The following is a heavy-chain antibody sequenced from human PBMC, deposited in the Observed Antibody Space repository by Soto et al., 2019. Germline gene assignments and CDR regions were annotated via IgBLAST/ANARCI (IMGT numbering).Heavy chain of an antibody. CDR3: GRLEGLATISYYFDY. Sequence: TSETQSLTSTVSGGNVGSSSYYWGWVRQPPGKGLEWIGSVYYSGSTYYNPSLESRVTISVDKSKNQFSLKLMSLSAADTAVYYCGRLEGLATISYYFDYWGQGALVTVSS. CDR1: GGNVGSSSYY. J-gene: IGHJ4*02. V-gene: IGHV4-39*01. CDR2: VYYSGST. D-gene: IGHD3-9*01.